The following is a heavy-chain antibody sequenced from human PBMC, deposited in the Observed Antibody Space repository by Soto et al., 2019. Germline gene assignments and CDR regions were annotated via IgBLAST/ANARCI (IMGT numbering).Heavy chain of an antibody. CDR1: GFTFSSYG. Sequence: GGSLRLSCAASGFTFSSYGMHWVRQAPGKGLEWVAVIWYDGSNKYYADSVKGRFTISRDNSKNTLYLQMNSLRAEDTAVYYCAREGLVDSYYFDYWGQGTLVTVSS. D-gene: IGHD1-26*01. CDR2: IWYDGSNK. CDR3: AREGLVDSYYFDY. V-gene: IGHV3-33*01. J-gene: IGHJ4*02.